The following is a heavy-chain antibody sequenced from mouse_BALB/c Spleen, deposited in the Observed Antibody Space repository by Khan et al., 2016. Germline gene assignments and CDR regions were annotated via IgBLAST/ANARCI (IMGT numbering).Heavy chain of an antibody. D-gene: IGHD2-3*01. CDR1: GYTFTDYS. CDR2: INTETGET. Sequence: QIQLVQSGPELKKPGETVKISCKASGYTFTDYSMHWVKQAPGKGLKWMGWINTETGETTYADNFKGRFTLSLDTSASTAYLQINNLKYEDTATYFCARRDDKYYWGQGTSVTVSS. CDR3: ARRDDKYY. J-gene: IGHJ4*01. V-gene: IGHV9-2-1*01.